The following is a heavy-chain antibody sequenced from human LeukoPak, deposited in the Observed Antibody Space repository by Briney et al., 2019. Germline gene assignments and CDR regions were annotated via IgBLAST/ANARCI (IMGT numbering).Heavy chain of an antibody. V-gene: IGHV4-31*03. Sequence: PSQTLSLTCTVSGDSVNSGGYYWSWIRQHPGKGLEWIVYIYYTGSTYYNPSLKSRVTISVDTSKNQFSLKLSSVTAADTAVYYCARFSYDSSGYYLLDYWGQGILVTVSS. J-gene: IGHJ4*02. CDR1: GDSVNSGGYY. D-gene: IGHD3-22*01. CDR2: IYYTGST. CDR3: ARFSYDSSGYYLLDY.